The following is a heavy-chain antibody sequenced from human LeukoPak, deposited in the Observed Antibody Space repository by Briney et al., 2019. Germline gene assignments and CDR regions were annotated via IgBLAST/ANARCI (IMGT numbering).Heavy chain of an antibody. J-gene: IGHJ5*02. Sequence: GGSLRLSCAASGFTFDDYAMHWVRQAPGKGLEWVAAISGSGDSTYYADSVKGRFTIFRDNSKNTLYLQMNSLRAEDTALYYCAKHPYEGYCSGGSCWNNWFDPWGQGTLVTVSS. V-gene: IGHV3-23*01. D-gene: IGHD2-15*01. CDR3: AKHPYEGYCSGGSCWNNWFDP. CDR1: GFTFDDYA. CDR2: ISGSGDST.